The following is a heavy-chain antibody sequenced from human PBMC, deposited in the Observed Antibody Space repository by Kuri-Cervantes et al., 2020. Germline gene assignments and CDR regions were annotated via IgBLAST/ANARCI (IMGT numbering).Heavy chain of an antibody. V-gene: IGHV4-30-4*01. Sequence: LRLSCTVSGGSISSGDYYWSWIRQHPGKGLEWIGFIYYTGSTYYNPSLKSRIIISVDTSKNQFSLKLSSVTAAATAVYYCARDRLPALWGQGTLVTVSS. J-gene: IGHJ4*02. CDR2: IYYTGST. CDR3: ARDRLPAL. CDR1: GGSISSGDYY. D-gene: IGHD2-2*01.